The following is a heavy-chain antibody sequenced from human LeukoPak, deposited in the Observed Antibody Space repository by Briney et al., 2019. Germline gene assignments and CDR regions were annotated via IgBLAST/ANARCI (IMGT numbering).Heavy chain of an antibody. Sequence: GGPLRLSCAASGFTFSSYGMHWVRQAPGKGLEWVAVISYDGSNKYYADSVKGRFTISRDNSKNTLYLQMNSLRAEDTAVYYCANSYSSGWPGWFDPWGQGTLVTVSS. CDR2: ISYDGSNK. D-gene: IGHD6-19*01. CDR1: GFTFSSYG. J-gene: IGHJ5*02. CDR3: ANSYSSGWPGWFDP. V-gene: IGHV3-30*18.